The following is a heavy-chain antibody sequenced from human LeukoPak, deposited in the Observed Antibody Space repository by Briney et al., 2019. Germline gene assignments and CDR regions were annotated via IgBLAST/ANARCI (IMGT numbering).Heavy chain of an antibody. CDR2: ISAYNGNT. J-gene: IGHJ4*02. Sequence: GASVKVSCKASGYTFTSYGISWVRQAPGQGLEWMGWISAYNGNTNYAQKLQGRVTMTTDTSTSTAYMELRSLRSDDTAVYYCARVWGTGTTGAGFDYWGQGTLVTVSS. CDR3: ARVWGTGTTGAGFDY. CDR1: GYTFTSYG. D-gene: IGHD1-1*01. V-gene: IGHV1-18*01.